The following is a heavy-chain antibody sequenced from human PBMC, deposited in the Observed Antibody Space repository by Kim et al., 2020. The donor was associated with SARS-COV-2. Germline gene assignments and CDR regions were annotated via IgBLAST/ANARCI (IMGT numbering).Heavy chain of an antibody. V-gene: IGHV3-48*03. D-gene: IGHD3-10*01. CDR3: AALDSVQVPGGI. J-gene: IGHJ4*02. Sequence: YVDSLKGRFTMSRDNAKNSLYLLMNSLRTEDTASYYCAALDSVQVPGGIWGQGTLVTVSS.